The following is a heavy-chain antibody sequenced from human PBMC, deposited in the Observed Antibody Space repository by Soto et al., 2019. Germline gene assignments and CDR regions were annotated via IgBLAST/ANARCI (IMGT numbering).Heavy chain of an antibody. D-gene: IGHD2-8*01. J-gene: IGHJ4*02. CDR2: IYHSGST. V-gene: IGHV4-59*01. CDR3: ARDPARGSNEFDY. CDR1: GGSISSYY. Sequence: LSLTCTVSGGSISSYYWSWIRQPPGKGLEWIGYIYHSGSTNYNPSLKSRVTMAVDTSKSQFSLKLSSVTAADTAVYYCARDPARGSNEFDYWGQGTPVTVSS.